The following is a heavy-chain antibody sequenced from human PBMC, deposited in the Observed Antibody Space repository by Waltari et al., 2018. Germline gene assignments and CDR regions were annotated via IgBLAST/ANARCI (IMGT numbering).Heavy chain of an antibody. CDR1: GFTVRRNY. J-gene: IGHJ6*02. D-gene: IGHD2-15*01. V-gene: IGHV3-53*01. CDR3: ARDRWRYGMDV. CDR2: IYSGGST. Sequence: EVQLVDSGGGLIQPGGSLRLSCAASGFTVRRNYMSWVRQAPGKGLEWVSVIYSGGSTYYADSVKGRFTISRDNSKNTLYLQMNSLRDEDMAVYYCARDRWRYGMDVWGQGTTVTVSS.